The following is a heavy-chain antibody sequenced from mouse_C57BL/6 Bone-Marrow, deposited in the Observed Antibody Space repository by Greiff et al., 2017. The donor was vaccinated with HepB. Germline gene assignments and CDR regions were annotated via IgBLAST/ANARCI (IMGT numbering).Heavy chain of an antibody. CDR2: IHPNSGST. D-gene: IGHD1-1*01. Sequence: VQLQQPGAELVKPGASVKLSCKASGYTFTSYWMHWVKQRPGQGLEWIGMIHPNSGSTNYNEKFKSKATLTVDKSSSTAYMQLSSLTSEDSAVYYCARSEIYYYGSRDYWGQGTTLTVSS. V-gene: IGHV1-64*01. CDR3: ARSEIYYYGSRDY. CDR1: GYTFTSYW. J-gene: IGHJ2*01.